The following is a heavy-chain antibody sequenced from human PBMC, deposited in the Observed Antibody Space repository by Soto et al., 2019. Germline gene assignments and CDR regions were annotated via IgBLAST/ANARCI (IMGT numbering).Heavy chain of an antibody. J-gene: IGHJ6*02. D-gene: IGHD3-16*01. V-gene: IGHV3-7*01. Sequence: LRLSCAASGFTFSSYWMSWVRQAPGKGLEWVANIKQDGSEKYYVDSVKGRFTISRDNAKNSLYLQMNSLRAEDTAVYYCARVDPPNPRFYYYYGMDVWGQGTTVTVSS. CDR2: IKQDGSEK. CDR1: GFTFSSYW. CDR3: ARVDPPNPRFYYYYGMDV.